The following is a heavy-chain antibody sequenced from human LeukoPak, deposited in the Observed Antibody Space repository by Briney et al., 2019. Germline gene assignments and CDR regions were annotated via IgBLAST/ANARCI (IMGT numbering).Heavy chain of an antibody. Sequence: SETLSLTCTVSGGSISSSSYYWGWIRQPPGKGLEWIGEINHSGSTNYNPSLKSRVTISVDTSKNQFSLKLSSVTAADTAVYYCARGPLWFGEVYGMDVWGQGTTVTVSS. CDR2: INHSGST. CDR1: GGSISSSSYY. D-gene: IGHD3-10*01. J-gene: IGHJ6*02. V-gene: IGHV4-39*07. CDR3: ARGPLWFGEVYGMDV.